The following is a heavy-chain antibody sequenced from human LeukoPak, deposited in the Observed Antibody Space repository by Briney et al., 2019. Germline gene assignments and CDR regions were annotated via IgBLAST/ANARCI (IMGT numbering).Heavy chain of an antibody. V-gene: IGHV3-64*01. CDR3: ARESEYATATVDY. J-gene: IGHJ4*02. D-gene: IGHD4-17*01. CDR1: GFTFSSYA. Sequence: PGGSLRLSCAASGFTFSSYAMHWVRQAPGKRLEYVSAISSNGGSTYYANSVKGRFTISRDNSKITLYLQMGSLRAEDMAVYYCARESEYATATVDYWGQGTLVSVSS. CDR2: ISSNGGST.